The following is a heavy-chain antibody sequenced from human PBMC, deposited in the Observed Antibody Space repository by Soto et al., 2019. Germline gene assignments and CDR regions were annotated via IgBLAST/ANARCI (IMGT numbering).Heavy chain of an antibody. CDR3: EKVFFVLGPPNLGSPGWDV. J-gene: IGHJ6*03. V-gene: IGHV3-30*18. D-gene: IGHD2-8*02. CDR2: ISYDGSNK. CDR1: GFTFSSYG. Sequence: GSLRLSCAASGFTFSSYGMHWVRQAPGKGLEWVAVISYDGSNKYYADSVKGRFTISRDNSKNTLYLQMNSLRAEDTAVYYCEKVFFVLGPPNLGSPGWDVGGKGT.